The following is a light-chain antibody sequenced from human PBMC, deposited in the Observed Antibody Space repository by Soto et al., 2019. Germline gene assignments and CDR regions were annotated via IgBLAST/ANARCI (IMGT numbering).Light chain of an antibody. V-gene: IGKV1-9*01. CDR3: QQLDSYPIT. Sequence: QSPSFLSASVGDRVTITCRASQGISSFLAWYQQKPGKAPEILIYDASTLQSGVPSRFSGRRSGTELTLTISSLQPEDFATYYCQQLDSYPITFGQGTRLEIK. J-gene: IGKJ5*01. CDR2: DAS. CDR1: QGISSF.